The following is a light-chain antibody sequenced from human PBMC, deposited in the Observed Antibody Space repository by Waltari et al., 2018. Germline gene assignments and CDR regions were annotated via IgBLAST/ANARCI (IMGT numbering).Light chain of an antibody. Sequence: EIVLTLSPATLSLSPGERATLSCRASQSVRTYLAWYQHRPGQAPRLLIYDASNRATDVPARFSGSGSGTDFTLTISSLQPEDFAVYYCQERSNWPGGAFGGGTKVEIK. J-gene: IGKJ4*01. CDR2: DAS. V-gene: IGKV3-11*01. CDR1: QSVRTY. CDR3: QERSNWPGGA.